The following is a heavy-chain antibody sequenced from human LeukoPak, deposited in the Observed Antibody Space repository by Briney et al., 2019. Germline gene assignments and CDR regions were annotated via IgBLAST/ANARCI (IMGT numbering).Heavy chain of an antibody. CDR3: ARAPTIDY. CDR1: GGSFSGYY. Sequence: SETLSLTCAVYGGSFSGYYWSWIRQPPGKGLEWIGEINHSGSTNYNPSLKSRVTISVDTSKNQFSLKLSSVTAADTAVYYCARAPTIDYWGQGTLVTVSS. CDR2: INHSGST. V-gene: IGHV4-34*01. J-gene: IGHJ4*02.